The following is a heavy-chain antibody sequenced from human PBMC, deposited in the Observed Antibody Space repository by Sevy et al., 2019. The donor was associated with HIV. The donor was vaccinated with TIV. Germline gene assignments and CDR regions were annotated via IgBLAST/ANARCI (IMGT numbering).Heavy chain of an antibody. J-gene: IGHJ4*02. CDR3: ARDKHQGVVIIPGSMWGGVDY. V-gene: IGHV1-18*01. Sequence: ASVKVSCKTFGYTFKTYGISWVRQAPGQGLEWMGWISAYSGDTNFAQKFQGRVTMTTDTSTTTADIELSSLRSDDTAMYFGARDKHQGVVIIPGSMWGGVDYWGQGTVVTVSS. D-gene: IGHD2-2*01. CDR2: ISAYSGDT. CDR1: GYTFKTYG.